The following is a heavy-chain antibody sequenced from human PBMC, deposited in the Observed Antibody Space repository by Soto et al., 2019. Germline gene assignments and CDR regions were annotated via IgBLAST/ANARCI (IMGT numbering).Heavy chain of an antibody. CDR2: IYYSGST. Sequence: SETLSLTCTVSGGSISSGGYYWSWIRQHPGKGLEWIGYIYYSGSTYYNPSLKSRVTISVDTSKNQFSLKLSSVTAADTAVYYCARDPLYYGMDVWGQGTTVTVSS. J-gene: IGHJ6*02. CDR3: ARDPLYYGMDV. D-gene: IGHD3-16*02. CDR1: GGSISSGGYY. V-gene: IGHV4-31*03.